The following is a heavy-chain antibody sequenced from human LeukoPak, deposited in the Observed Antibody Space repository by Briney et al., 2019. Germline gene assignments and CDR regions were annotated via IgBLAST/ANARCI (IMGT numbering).Heavy chain of an antibody. J-gene: IGHJ5*02. V-gene: IGHV1-18*01. CDR1: GYTFTSYG. D-gene: IGHD6-13*01. CDR2: ISAYNGNT. Sequence: ASVKVSCKASGYTFTSYGISWVRQAPGQGLEWMGWISAYNGNTNYAQKFQGRVTMTRNTSISTAYMELSSLRSEDTAVYYCARGGSSSWYIKGWFDPWGQGTLVTVSS. CDR3: ARGGSSSWYIKGWFDP.